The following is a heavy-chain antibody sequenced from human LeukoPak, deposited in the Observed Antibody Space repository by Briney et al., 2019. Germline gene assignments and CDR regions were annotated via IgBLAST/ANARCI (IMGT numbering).Heavy chain of an antibody. CDR3: AREYCSSTSCIDY. CDR1: GGSFSGYY. J-gene: IGHJ4*02. CDR2: INHGGST. D-gene: IGHD2-2*01. V-gene: IGHV4-34*01. Sequence: SETLSLTCAVYGGSFSGYYWSWIRQPPGKGLEWIGEINHGGSTNYNPSLKSRVTISVDTSKNQFSLKLSSVTAADTAVYYCAREYCSSTSCIDYWGQGTLVTVSS.